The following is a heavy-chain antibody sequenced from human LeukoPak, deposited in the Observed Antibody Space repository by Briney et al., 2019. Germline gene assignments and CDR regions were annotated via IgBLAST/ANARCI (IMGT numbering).Heavy chain of an antibody. D-gene: IGHD3-10*01. V-gene: IGHV3-30*02. J-gene: IGHJ4*02. CDR3: AKDRHYGSGSYFTFDY. CDR2: IRYDGSNK. Sequence: GGSLRLSCAASGFTFSSYGMHWVRQAPGKGLEWVAFIRYDGSNKYYADSVKGRFTISRDNSKNMLYLQMNSLRAEDTAVYYCAKDRHYGSGSYFTFDYWGQGTLVTVSS. CDR1: GFTFSSYG.